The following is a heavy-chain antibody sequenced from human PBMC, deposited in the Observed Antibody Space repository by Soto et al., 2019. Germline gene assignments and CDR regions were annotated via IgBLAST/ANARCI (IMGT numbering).Heavy chain of an antibody. Sequence: PSETLSLTCAVSGYSITSGYYWGWIRQPPGKGLEWIGSIYHSGSTYYSPSLKSRVTISVDTPQKLFSLKLSSVTAADTAVYYCARLPYSYSGYDETYFDYWGQGTLVTVSS. CDR1: GYSITSGYY. CDR2: IYHSGST. D-gene: IGHD5-12*01. CDR3: ARLPYSYSGYDETYFDY. J-gene: IGHJ4*02. V-gene: IGHV4-38-2*01.